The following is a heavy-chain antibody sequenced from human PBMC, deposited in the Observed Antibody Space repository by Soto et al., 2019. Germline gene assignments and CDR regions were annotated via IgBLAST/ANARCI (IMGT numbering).Heavy chain of an antibody. V-gene: IGHV1-46*01. Sequence: AVKVSCKASGDTSTNYHVHWARQAPGQGLEWMGIINPSGVTISYAQKIQGRLTMTRDTSTSTVYMELTTLRSEDTAVYYCAREGVSMFFFDYWGQGTLVTVSS. CDR3: AREGVSMFFFDY. J-gene: IGHJ4*02. D-gene: IGHD3-10*02. CDR1: GDTSTNYH. CDR2: INPSGVTI.